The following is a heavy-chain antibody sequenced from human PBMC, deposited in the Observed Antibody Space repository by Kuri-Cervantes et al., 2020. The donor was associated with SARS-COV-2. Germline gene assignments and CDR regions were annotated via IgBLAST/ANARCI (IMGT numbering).Heavy chain of an antibody. Sequence: ASVNVSCKVSGYTLTDLSMHWVRQAPGQGLEWMGWINPNSGGTNYAQKFQGWVTMTRDTSISTVYMELSRLRSDDTAVYYCARSTPFGRLVVISQWGAFGIWGQGTMVTVSS. CDR1: GYTLTDLS. CDR2: INPNSGGT. J-gene: IGHJ3*02. V-gene: IGHV1-2*04. CDR3: ARSTPFGRLVVISQWGAFGI. D-gene: IGHD3-22*01.